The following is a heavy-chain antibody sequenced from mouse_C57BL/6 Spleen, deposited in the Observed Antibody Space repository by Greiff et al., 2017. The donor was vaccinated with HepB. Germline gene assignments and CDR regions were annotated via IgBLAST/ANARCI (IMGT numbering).Heavy chain of an antibody. Sequence: DVRLVESGGDLVKPGGSLKLSCAASGFTFSSYGMSWVRQTPDKRLEWVATISSGGSYTYYPDSVKGRFTISRDNAKTTLYLQMSSRQSEDTARYYWSSLTGTLDYYAMDYWGQGTSVPVSS. V-gene: IGHV5-6*02. CDR3: SSLTGTLDYYAMDY. CDR2: ISSGGSYT. D-gene: IGHD4-1*01. CDR1: GFTFSSYG. J-gene: IGHJ4*01.